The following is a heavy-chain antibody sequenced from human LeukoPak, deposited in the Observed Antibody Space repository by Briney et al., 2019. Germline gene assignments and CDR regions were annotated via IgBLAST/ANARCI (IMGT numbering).Heavy chain of an antibody. D-gene: IGHD6-19*01. Sequence: GGSLRLSCAASGFTFSSYAMSWVRQAPGKGLEWVSGISGSGGSTYYAASVKGRFTISRDNSKNTLYLQMNSRRADDTAVYYCAKAWGSGWYLDYWGQGTLVTVSS. V-gene: IGHV3-23*01. CDR2: ISGSGGST. CDR3: AKAWGSGWYLDY. J-gene: IGHJ4*02. CDR1: GFTFSSYA.